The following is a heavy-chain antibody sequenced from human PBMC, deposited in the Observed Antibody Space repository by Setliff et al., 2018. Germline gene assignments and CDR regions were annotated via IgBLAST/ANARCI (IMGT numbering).Heavy chain of an antibody. CDR1: DFTFSNSA. Sequence: PGESLKISCVGSDFTFSNSAMSWVRQAPGKGLEWVSTITDSGSKILYVDSVKGRFTISRDNSKNSLYLQMDSLRPEDTAVYYCAKDRLFPRHWGLGTLVTVSS. CDR3: AKDRLFPRH. D-gene: IGHD2-21*01. CDR2: ITDSGSKI. V-gene: IGHV3-23*01. J-gene: IGHJ4*02.